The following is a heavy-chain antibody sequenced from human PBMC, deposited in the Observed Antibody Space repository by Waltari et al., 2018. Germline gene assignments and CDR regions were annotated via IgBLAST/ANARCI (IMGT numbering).Heavy chain of an antibody. J-gene: IGHJ4*02. Sequence: QVQLVQSGAEVKKPGSSVKVSCKASGGTFSSYTISWVRQAPGQGLEWMGRISPILGIANDAQKVQGRVTITADKSTSTAYMELSSLRSEDTAVYYCARAPLMSGQTFDYWGQGTLVTVSS. CDR2: ISPILGIA. V-gene: IGHV1-69*02. D-gene: IGHD3-10*02. CDR1: GGTFSSYT. CDR3: ARAPLMSGQTFDY.